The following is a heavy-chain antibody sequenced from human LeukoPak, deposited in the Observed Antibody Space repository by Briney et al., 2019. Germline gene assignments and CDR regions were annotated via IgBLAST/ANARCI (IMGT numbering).Heavy chain of an antibody. V-gene: IGHV4-39*02. CDR3: ARDPFAHYGDQTPYYYYYYGMDV. CDR2: IYYSGST. J-gene: IGHJ6*02. CDR1: GGSISSSSYY. Sequence: SETLSLTCTVSGGSISSSSYYWGWIRQPPGKGLEWIGSIYYSGSTYYNPSLKSRVTISVDTSKNQFSLKLSSVTAADTAVYYCARDPFAHYGDQTPYYYYYYGMDVWGQGTTVTVSS. D-gene: IGHD4-17*01.